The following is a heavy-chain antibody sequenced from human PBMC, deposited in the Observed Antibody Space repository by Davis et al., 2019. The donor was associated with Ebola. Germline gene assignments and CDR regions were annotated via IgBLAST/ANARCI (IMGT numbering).Heavy chain of an antibody. J-gene: IGHJ4*02. V-gene: IGHV4-30-4*02. CDR3: ASAPNRYFFDY. Sequence: PSETLSLTCTVSGGSISSGDYYWSWIRQPPGKGLEWIGYIYHSGSTYYNPSLKSRVTISVDRSKNQFSLKLNSVTAADTAVYYCASAPNRYFFDYWGQGTLVTVSS. CDR1: GGSISSGDYY. CDR2: IYHSGST.